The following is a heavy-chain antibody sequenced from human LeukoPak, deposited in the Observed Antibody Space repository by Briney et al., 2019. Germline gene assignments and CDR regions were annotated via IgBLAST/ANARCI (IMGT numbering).Heavy chain of an antibody. CDR2: IYYSGST. D-gene: IGHD1-14*01. CDR1: GGSISSYY. J-gene: IGHJ5*02. Sequence: SETLSLTCTVSGGSISSYYWSWIRQPPGKGLEWIGYIYYSGSTNYNPSLKSRVTISVDTSKNQFSLKLSSVTAADTAVYYCARDRGAARTLYNWFDPWGQGTLVTVSS. CDR3: ARDRGAARTLYNWFDP. V-gene: IGHV4-59*01.